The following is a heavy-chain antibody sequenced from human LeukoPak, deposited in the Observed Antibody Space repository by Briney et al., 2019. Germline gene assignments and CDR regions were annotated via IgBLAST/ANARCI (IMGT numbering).Heavy chain of an antibody. CDR3: ARGRLGELQGRFDY. V-gene: IGHV1-18*01. Sequence: ASVKVSCKASGYTFTSYGISWVRQAPGQGLEWMEWISAYNGNTNYAQKLQGGVTMTTDTSTSTAYMELRSLRSDDTAVYYCARGRLGELQGRFDYWGQGTLVTVSS. J-gene: IGHJ4*02. D-gene: IGHD1-26*01. CDR1: GYTFTSYG. CDR2: ISAYNGNT.